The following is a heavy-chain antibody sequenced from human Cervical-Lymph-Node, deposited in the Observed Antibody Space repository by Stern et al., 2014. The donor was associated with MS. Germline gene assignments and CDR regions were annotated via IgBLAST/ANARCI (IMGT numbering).Heavy chain of an antibody. CDR1: GFTFSSYA. D-gene: IGHD3-22*01. Sequence: MQLVESGGGLVQPGGSLRLSCAASGFTFSSYAMSWVRQAPGKGLEWVSAISGSGGSTYYADSVKGRFTISRDNSKNTLYVQMNSLRAEDTAVYYCAKYFDYYDSSGYQDYFDYWGQGTLVTVSS. CDR3: AKYFDYYDSSGYQDYFDY. CDR2: ISGSGGST. J-gene: IGHJ4*02. V-gene: IGHV3-23*04.